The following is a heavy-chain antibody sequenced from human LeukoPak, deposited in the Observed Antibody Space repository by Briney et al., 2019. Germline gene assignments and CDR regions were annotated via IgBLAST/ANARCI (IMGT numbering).Heavy chain of an antibody. J-gene: IGHJ4*02. V-gene: IGHV3-23*01. CDR1: GFSFNNYA. CDR2: ISTTGGST. CDR3: AKDWTTVVTPKGYYFDS. D-gene: IGHD4-23*01. Sequence: GGSLRLSCAASGFSFNNYAMSWVRQAPGKGLEWVSAISTTGGSTYYADSVKGRFTVSRNNSKNTLSLQMDSLRVEDTALYYCAKDWTTVVTPKGYYFDSWGQGTLVTVSS.